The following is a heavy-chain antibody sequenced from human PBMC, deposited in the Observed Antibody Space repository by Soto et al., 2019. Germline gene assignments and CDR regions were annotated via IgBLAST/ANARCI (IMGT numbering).Heavy chain of an antibody. D-gene: IGHD3-10*01. CDR3: ARGSFGSVTANDY. J-gene: IGHJ4*02. CDR1: GFTFSGSW. V-gene: IGHV3-74*01. CDR2: INGDGSGT. Sequence: EVQLVESGGCLVQPGGSLRLSCAASGFTFSGSWMHWVRQAPGKGLVWVSRINGDGSGTSYADFVKGRFTISRDDAKNTLFLQMNGLRAEDTAVYYCARGSFGSVTANDYWGQGTLVTVSS.